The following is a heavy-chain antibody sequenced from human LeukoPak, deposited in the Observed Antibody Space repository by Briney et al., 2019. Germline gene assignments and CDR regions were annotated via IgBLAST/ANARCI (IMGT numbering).Heavy chain of an antibody. J-gene: IGHJ6*04. V-gene: IGHV4-61*02. CDR3: AREYSIPYCSGGSCYPNWFDP. D-gene: IGHD2-15*01. CDR2: IYTSGST. CDR1: GGSISSGSYY. Sequence: SETLSLTCTVSGGSISSGSYYWSWIRQPAGKGLEWIGRIYTSGSTNYNPSLKSRVTISVDTSKNQFSLKLSSVTAADTAVYYCAREYSIPYCSGGSCYPNWFDPWGKGTTVTVSS.